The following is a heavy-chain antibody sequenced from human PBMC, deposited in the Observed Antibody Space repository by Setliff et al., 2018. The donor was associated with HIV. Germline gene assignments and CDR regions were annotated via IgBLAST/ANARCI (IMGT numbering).Heavy chain of an antibody. CDR2: IFSSGST. CDR3: ARATATKPFDI. D-gene: IGHD5-18*01. J-gene: IGHJ3*02. CDR1: GGSISSYC. Sequence: PSETLSLTCTVSGGSISSYCWNWIRQSPGRGLEWIGFIFSSGSTNYNPSLQSRVTISVDTSKNQFSLKLSSVTAADTALYYCARATATKPFDIWGQGTVVTVSS. V-gene: IGHV4-4*09.